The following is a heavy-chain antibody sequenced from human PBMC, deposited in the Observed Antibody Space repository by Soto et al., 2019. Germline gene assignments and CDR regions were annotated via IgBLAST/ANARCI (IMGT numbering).Heavy chain of an antibody. V-gene: IGHV4-4*02. Sequence: QVQLQESGPGLVKPSGTLSLTCAVSGGSISTSNWWSWVRQPPRKGLEWIGEGYHSGSTNYNPSVKSRVAMSVYKSKTQFYLKLNSVAAADADLYFCARTSISGTRLDYWGQGSLVTVSS. CDR1: GGSISTSNW. CDR3: ARTSISGTRLDY. CDR2: GYHSGST. D-gene: IGHD1-20*01. J-gene: IGHJ4*02.